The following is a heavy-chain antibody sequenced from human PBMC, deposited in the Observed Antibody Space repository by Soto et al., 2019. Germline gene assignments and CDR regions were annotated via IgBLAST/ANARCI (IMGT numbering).Heavy chain of an antibody. CDR1: GYTFTSYY. D-gene: IGHD2-21*02. V-gene: IGHV1-46*01. J-gene: IGHJ6*02. CDR3: ARGNCGGDCYSQSSGYYYYGMDV. CDR2: INPSGGST. Sequence: ASVKVSCKASGYTFTSYYMHWVRQAPGLGLEWMGIINPSGGSTSYAQKFQGRVTMTRDTSTSTVYMELSSLRSEDTAVYYCARGNCGGDCYSQSSGYYYYGMDVWGQGTTVTVSS.